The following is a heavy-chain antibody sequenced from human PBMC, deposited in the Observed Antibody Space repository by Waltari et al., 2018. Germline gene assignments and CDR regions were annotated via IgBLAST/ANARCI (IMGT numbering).Heavy chain of an antibody. CDR1: GFPFSSYA. J-gene: IGHJ3*02. Sequence: EVQLLESGGGLVQPGGSLRLSCAASGFPFSSYAMRRVCQAPGKGLGWVSAISGSGGSTYYADSVKGRFTISRDNSKNTLYLQMNSLGAEDTAVYYCAQQWLLGGAFDIWGQGTMVTVSS. CDR2: ISGSGGST. V-gene: IGHV3-23*01. D-gene: IGHD6-19*01. CDR3: AQQWLLGGAFDI.